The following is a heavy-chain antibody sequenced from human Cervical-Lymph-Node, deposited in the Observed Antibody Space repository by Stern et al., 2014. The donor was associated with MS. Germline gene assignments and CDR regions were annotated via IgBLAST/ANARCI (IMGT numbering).Heavy chain of an antibody. CDR1: GDSLSSSTFY. V-gene: IGHV4-39*01. J-gene: IGHJ4*02. Sequence: QLQLQESGPGLVKPSDTLSLTCSVSGDSLSSSTFYWGWIRQPPGKGPEWIGSVYYSGNTYYHPSLKSRVTLSVDTSKNQFSLRLPSVTAADTAVYYCARHQLGYGYAYLRYWGQGTLVTVSS. D-gene: IGHD5-18*01. CDR3: ARHQLGYGYAYLRY. CDR2: VYYSGNT.